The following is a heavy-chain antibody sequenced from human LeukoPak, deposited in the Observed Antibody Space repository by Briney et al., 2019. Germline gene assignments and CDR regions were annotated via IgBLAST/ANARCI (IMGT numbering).Heavy chain of an antibody. D-gene: IGHD6-13*01. Sequence: SETLSLTCTVSGGSISSYYWNWIRQPPRQGLEWIGYIYYSGSTNYNPSLKSRVTISVDTSKNQFSLKLSSVTAADTAVYYCATGRWGSSWYRGFDPWGQGTLVTVSS. CDR1: GGSISSYY. CDR2: IYYSGST. V-gene: IGHV4-59*08. CDR3: ATGRWGSSWYRGFDP. J-gene: IGHJ5*02.